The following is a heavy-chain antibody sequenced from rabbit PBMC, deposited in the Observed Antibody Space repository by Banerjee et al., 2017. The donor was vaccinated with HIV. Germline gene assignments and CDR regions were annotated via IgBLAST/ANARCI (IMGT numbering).Heavy chain of an antibody. CDR2: IFSGASAGT. D-gene: IGHD2-1*01. Sequence: QEQLVESGGGLVQPEGSLTLTCTASGFSFSGDDYGCWVRQAPGKGLEWIGCIFSGASAGTYYANWAKGRFTISKASSTTVTLQMTSLTAADTATYFCARRGNSVSDYGNAFDPWGQGTLVTVS. CDR3: ARRGNSVSDYGNAFDP. J-gene: IGHJ2*01. V-gene: IGHV1S45*01. CDR1: GFSFSGDDY.